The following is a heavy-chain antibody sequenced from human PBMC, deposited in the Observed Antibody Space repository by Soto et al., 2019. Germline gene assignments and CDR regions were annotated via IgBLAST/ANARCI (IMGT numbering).Heavy chain of an antibody. CDR2: ISATTTYK. CDR1: GFTLDTYT. CDR3: ARGSASKSGHLWYFDL. J-gene: IGHJ2*01. Sequence: EVQVVESGGGLDKPGGSLRLCCTASGFTLDTYTMTWLRQAPGRGLEWVSSISATTTYKYYAASVKGRFTISRDNAKDSLYLQTHSRGAEDTAVYYCARGSASKSGHLWYFDLWGRGTLVTVSS. V-gene: IGHV3-21*01. D-gene: IGHD2-8*02.